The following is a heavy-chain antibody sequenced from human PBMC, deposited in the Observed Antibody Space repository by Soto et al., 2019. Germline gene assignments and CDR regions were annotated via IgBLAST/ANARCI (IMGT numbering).Heavy chain of an antibody. CDR1: ERSSATHY. J-gene: IGHJ4*02. V-gene: IGHV4-4*07. D-gene: IGHD2-15*01. CDR3: VRDETVLGLDY. CDR2: IYTSGST. Sequence: SETLSPTFFSPERSSATHYWAGMWRPTGKGLEWIGRIYTSGSTNYNPSLKSRVTMSVDTSKNQFSLELNSVTAADTAVYYCVRDETVLGLDYWCQGTLVTVSS.